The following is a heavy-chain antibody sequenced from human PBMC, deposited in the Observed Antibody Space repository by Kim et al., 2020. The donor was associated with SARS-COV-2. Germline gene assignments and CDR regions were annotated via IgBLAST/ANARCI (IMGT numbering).Heavy chain of an antibody. CDR2: IGTLSDT. J-gene: IGHJ3*01. Sequence: GGSLRLSCAASGFTFSAYDLHWVRQGAGKGLEWVSAIGTLSDTFYADSVKGRFTISRENAKNSFYLQMNSLGAVDTAVYYCVIQGSGWHRGPQRSAFDFWGQGTLVPVSS. V-gene: IGHV3-13*01. D-gene: IGHD6-25*01. CDR3: VIQGSGWHRGPQRSAFDF. CDR1: GFTFSAYD.